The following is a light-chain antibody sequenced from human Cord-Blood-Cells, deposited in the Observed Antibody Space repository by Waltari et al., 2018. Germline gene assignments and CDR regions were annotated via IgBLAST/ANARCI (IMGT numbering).Light chain of an antibody. Sequence: QSVLTQPPSVSGAPGQRVTISCTGSSSNIGAGYDVHWYQQLPGTAPKLLSYGNSNRPSGVPDRVSGSKSGPSASLAITWLQAEDEADYYCQSYDSSLSGSVFGGGTKLTVL. CDR1: SSNIGAGYD. CDR3: QSYDSSLSGSV. V-gene: IGLV1-40*01. J-gene: IGLJ3*02. CDR2: GNS.